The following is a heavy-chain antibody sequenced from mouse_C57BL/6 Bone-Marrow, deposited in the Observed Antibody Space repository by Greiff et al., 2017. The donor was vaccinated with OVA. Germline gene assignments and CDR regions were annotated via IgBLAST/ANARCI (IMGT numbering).Heavy chain of an antibody. CDR2: IYPGSGST. Sequence: VQLQQSGAELVKPGASVKMSCKASGYTFTSYWITWVKQRPGQGLEWIGDIYPGSGSTNYNEKFKSKATLTVDTSSSTAYMQLSSLTSEDSAVYYCARSDYGSSCFAYWGQGTLVTVSA. CDR3: ARSDYGSSCFAY. V-gene: IGHV1-55*01. D-gene: IGHD1-1*01. CDR1: GYTFTSYW. J-gene: IGHJ3*01.